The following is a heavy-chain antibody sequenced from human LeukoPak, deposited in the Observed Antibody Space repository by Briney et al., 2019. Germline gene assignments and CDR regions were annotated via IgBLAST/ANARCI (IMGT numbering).Heavy chain of an antibody. V-gene: IGHV3-21*05. CDR2: IPSSGSYI. Sequence: GGSLRLSCAASASGVSFTSHSMNWVRQAPGKGLEWISYIPSSGSYIFYAASVEGRFTVSRDNARNSLYLQMNSLRAEDTAIYYCAREYNSRATFDYWGQGTLVTVSS. J-gene: IGHJ4*02. D-gene: IGHD1-20*01. CDR3: AREYNSRATFDY. CDR1: ASGVSFTSHS.